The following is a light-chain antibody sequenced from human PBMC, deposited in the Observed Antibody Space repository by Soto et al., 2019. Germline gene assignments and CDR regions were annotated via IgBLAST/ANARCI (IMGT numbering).Light chain of an antibody. Sequence: EVVLTQSPVTLSLSPGERATLSCRASQSFRGLLAWYQQKPGQAPRLLIYDAYNRATGIPPRFSGSGSGTDFTLTISSLEPEDSAVYYCQQYGSSIKTFGQGTKVDIK. CDR1: QSFRGL. CDR2: DAY. CDR3: QQYGSSIKT. V-gene: IGKV3-11*01. J-gene: IGKJ1*01.